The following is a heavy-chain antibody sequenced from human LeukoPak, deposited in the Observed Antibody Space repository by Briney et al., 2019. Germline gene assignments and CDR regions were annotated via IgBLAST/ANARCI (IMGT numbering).Heavy chain of an antibody. J-gene: IGHJ4*02. CDR2: IYHSGST. D-gene: IGHD5-18*01. CDR1: GGSISSGGYS. CDR3: ARVADTAMVFDY. V-gene: IGHV4-30-2*01. Sequence: PSETLSLTCAVSGGSISSGGYSWSWIRQPPGKGLEWIGYIYHSGSTYYNPSLKSRVTISVDRSKNQYSLKLGSVTAADTAVYYCARVADTAMVFDYWGQGTLVTVSS.